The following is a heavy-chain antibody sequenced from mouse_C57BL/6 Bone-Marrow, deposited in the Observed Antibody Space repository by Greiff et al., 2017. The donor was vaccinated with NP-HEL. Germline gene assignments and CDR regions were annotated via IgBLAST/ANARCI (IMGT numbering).Heavy chain of an antibody. Sequence: QVQLKQSGPELVKPGASVKISCKASGYAFSSSWMNWVKQRPGKGLEWIGRIYPGDGDTNYNGKFKGKATLTEDKSSSTAYMQLSSLTSEDSAVYFCARTGAYWGQGTLVTVSA. CDR1: GYAFSSSW. J-gene: IGHJ3*01. CDR3: ARTGAY. CDR2: IYPGDGDT. V-gene: IGHV1-82*01.